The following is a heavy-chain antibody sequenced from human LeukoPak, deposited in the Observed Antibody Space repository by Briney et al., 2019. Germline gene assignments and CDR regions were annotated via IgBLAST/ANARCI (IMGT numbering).Heavy chain of an antibody. Sequence: PGGSLTLSCAASGFTFSSYGMQWVRQAAGKGLAGVAFIRYDGSNKYYADSVKGRFTITRDNSKNTLYLQMNSLRAEDTAVYYCAKDLTYYYDSSGYGDAFDIWGQGTMVTVSS. CDR1: GFTFSSYG. D-gene: IGHD3-22*01. J-gene: IGHJ3*02. CDR2: IRYDGSNK. CDR3: AKDLTYYYDSSGYGDAFDI. V-gene: IGHV3-30*02.